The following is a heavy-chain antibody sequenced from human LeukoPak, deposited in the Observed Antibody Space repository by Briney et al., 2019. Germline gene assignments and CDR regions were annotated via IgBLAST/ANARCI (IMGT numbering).Heavy chain of an antibody. CDR1: GFTFSSYG. V-gene: IGHV3-23*01. Sequence: GGTLRLSCAASGFTFSSYGMSWVRQAPGKGLEWVSAISGSGGSTYYADSVKGRFTISRDNAKNPLYLQMNSLRAEDTAVYFCARDKLEYASYFDYWGQGTLVTVSS. CDR2: ISGSGGST. D-gene: IGHD2/OR15-2a*01. J-gene: IGHJ4*02. CDR3: ARDKLEYASYFDY.